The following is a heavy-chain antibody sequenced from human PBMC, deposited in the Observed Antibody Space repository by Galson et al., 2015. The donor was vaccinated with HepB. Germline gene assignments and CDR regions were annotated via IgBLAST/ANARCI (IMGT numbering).Heavy chain of an antibody. CDR1: GFTFSSYS. D-gene: IGHD1-26*01. J-gene: IGHJ4*02. CDR3: ARDPHSLDY. CDR2: IRSSSSPI. V-gene: IGHV3-48*01. Sequence: SLRLSCAASGFTFSSYSMNWVRQAPGKGLEWIAYIRSSSSPIYYADSVKGRFTISRDNAQNSLYLQMNSLRAEDTAVYYCARDPHSLDYWGQGTLVTVSS.